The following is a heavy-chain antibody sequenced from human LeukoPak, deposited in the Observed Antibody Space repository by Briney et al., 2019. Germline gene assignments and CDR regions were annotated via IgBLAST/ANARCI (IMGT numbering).Heavy chain of an antibody. V-gene: IGHV4-59*01. CDR3: AGRDPRIDAFDI. CDR2: ISYSGST. CDR1: GGSISGYY. Sequence: EPSETLSLTRTVSGGSISGYYWSWIRQPPGKGLEWIGYISYSGSTNYNPSLKSRVTISVDTSKNQFSLKLSSVTAADTAVYYCAGRDPRIDAFDIWGQGTKVTVSS. D-gene: IGHD2-15*01. J-gene: IGHJ3*02.